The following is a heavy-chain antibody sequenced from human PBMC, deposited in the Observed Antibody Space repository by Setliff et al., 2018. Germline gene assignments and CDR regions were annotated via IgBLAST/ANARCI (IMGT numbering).Heavy chain of an antibody. V-gene: IGHV1-69*01. Sequence: VSCKASGGTFSSYGISWVRQAPGQGLEWMGGIIPIFGTAIYAQKFQGRVTITADESTSTAYMELSSLRSEDTAVYYCARVRAYSGSYYFDYWGQGTLVTVSS. J-gene: IGHJ4*02. CDR1: GGTFSSYG. D-gene: IGHD1-26*01. CDR3: ARVRAYSGSYYFDY. CDR2: IIPIFGTA.